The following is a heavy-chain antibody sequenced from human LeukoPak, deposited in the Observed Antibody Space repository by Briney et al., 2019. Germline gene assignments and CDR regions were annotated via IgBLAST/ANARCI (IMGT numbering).Heavy chain of an antibody. V-gene: IGHV4-34*01. Sequence: SETLSLTXAVYGGSFSGYYWSWIRQPPGKGLEWIGEINHSGSTNYNPSLKRRVTISVDTSKNHFSLKLSSVTAADTAVYYCARDQRTIKEMATITRHIPHRPPLGYWGQGTLVTVSS. CDR3: ARDQRTIKEMATITRHIPHRPPLGY. CDR2: INHSGST. J-gene: IGHJ4*02. D-gene: IGHD5-24*01. CDR1: GGSFSGYY.